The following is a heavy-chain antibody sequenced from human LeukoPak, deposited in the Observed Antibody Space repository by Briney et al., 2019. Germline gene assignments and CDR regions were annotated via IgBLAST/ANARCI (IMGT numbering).Heavy chain of an antibody. V-gene: IGHV4-38-2*02. CDR3: APGVYCRSTSCLNWFDP. Sequence: SETLSLTCTVSGYSISSGYYWGWIRQPPGKGLEWIGSIYHSGSTYYNPSLKSRVTISVDTSKNQFSLKLSSVTAADTAVYYCAPGVYCRSTSCLNWFDPWGQGTLVTVSS. J-gene: IGHJ5*02. CDR2: IYHSGST. CDR1: GYSISSGYY. D-gene: IGHD2-2*01.